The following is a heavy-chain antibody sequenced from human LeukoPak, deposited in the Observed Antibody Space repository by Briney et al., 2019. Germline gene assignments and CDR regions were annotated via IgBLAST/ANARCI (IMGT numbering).Heavy chain of an antibody. CDR2: ISAYNGNT. D-gene: IGHD6-19*01. Sequence: ASVKVSCKASGYTFTSYGISWVRQAPGQGLEWMGWISAYNGNTNYAQKLQGRVTMTTDTSTTTAYMELNSLTSEDTAVYYCARVSDDSGWNFDYWGQGTLVTVSS. J-gene: IGHJ4*02. CDR3: ARVSDDSGWNFDY. CDR1: GYTFTSYG. V-gene: IGHV1-18*01.